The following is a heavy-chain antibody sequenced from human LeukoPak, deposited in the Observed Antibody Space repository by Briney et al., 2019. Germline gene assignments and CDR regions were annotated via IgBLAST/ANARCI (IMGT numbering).Heavy chain of an antibody. CDR2: ISFSGST. CDR1: GASLSTSPYY. CDR3: ARDSGTTGEVRFDP. J-gene: IGHJ5*02. D-gene: IGHD4-17*01. V-gene: IGHV4-61*10. Sequence: PSETLSLTCSVSGASLSTSPYYWSWLRQPAAKGLEWIGRISFSGSTDYNPSLKSRVAMSLDSSKTQFSLKLSSVTAADTAIYYCARDSGTTGEVRFDPWGQGILVTVSA.